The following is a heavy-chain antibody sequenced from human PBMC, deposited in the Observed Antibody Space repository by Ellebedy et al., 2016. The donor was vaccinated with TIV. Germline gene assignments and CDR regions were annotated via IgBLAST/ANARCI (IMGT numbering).Heavy chain of an antibody. J-gene: IGHJ4*02. V-gene: IGHV3-48*04. Sequence: PGGSLRLSCAASGFTFSSYSMNWVRQAPGKGLEWVSYIRSSTSTTYYADSVKGRFTISRDNAKNSLYLQMNSLRAEDTAVYYCAREGSSGNYNDHWGQGTLVTVSS. CDR1: GFTFSSYS. CDR3: AREGSSGNYNDH. D-gene: IGHD1-26*01. CDR2: IRSSTSTT.